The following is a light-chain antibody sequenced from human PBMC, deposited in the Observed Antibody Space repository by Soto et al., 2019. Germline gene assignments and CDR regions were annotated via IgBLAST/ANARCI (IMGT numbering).Light chain of an antibody. CDR2: DAS. CDR3: QRRNNWPPT. Sequence: LLTQSPATLSVSPGQRVTLSCRASQSISSYLAWYQQRPGQPSRLLFYDASNRATCIPARCSGSGSGAEFTLSISSLEPEDFALYFCQRRNNWPPTYDGGTKLE. CDR1: QSISSY. J-gene: IGKJ4*01. V-gene: IGKV3-11*01.